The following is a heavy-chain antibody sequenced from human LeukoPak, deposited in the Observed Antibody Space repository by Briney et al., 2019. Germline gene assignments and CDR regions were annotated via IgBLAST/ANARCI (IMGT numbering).Heavy chain of an antibody. CDR2: ISGSDGRL. V-gene: IGHV3-23*01. Sequence: QAGGSLRLSCGASGFIFSSHAMSWVRQAPGKGLEWVAAISGSDGRLFYAGAVKGRFTISRDNSKNTLYLEMNSLRAEDSAVYYCAKGHPRTNYYHYMDVWGKGTTVTVSS. J-gene: IGHJ6*03. CDR3: AKGHPRTNYYHYMDV. CDR1: GFIFSSHA.